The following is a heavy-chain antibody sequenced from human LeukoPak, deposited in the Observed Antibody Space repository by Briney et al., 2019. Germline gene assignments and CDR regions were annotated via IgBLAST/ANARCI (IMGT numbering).Heavy chain of an antibody. D-gene: IGHD3-10*01. CDR3: AKAGELLSSKYFQH. J-gene: IGHJ1*01. CDR1: GFTFSDYY. V-gene: IGHV3-9*01. Sequence: GGSLRLSCAASGFTFSDYYMSWTRQAPGKGLEWVSGISWNSGNIGYADSVKGRFTISRDNAKNSLYLQMNSLRAEDTALYYCAKAGELLSSKYFQHWGQGTLVTVSS. CDR2: ISWNSGNI.